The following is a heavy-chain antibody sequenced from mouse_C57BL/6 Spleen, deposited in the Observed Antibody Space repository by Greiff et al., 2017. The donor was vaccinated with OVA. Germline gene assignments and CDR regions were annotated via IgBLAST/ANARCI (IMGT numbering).Heavy chain of an antibody. D-gene: IGHD2-5*01. J-gene: IGHJ2*01. CDR2: INPGSGGT. Sequence: QVQLKQSGAELVRPGTSVKVSCKASGYAFTNYLIEWVKQRPGQGLEWIGVINPGSGGTNYNEKFKGKATLTADKSSSTAYMQLSSLTSEDSAVYFCAREVPYSNFDYWGQGTTLTVSS. CDR3: AREVPYSNFDY. CDR1: GYAFTNYL. V-gene: IGHV1-54*01.